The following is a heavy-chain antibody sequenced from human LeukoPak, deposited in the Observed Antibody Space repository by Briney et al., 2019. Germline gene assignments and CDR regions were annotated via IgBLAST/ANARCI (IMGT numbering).Heavy chain of an antibody. Sequence: PSETLSLTCAFSGGSFSGYSWSWIRQTPGQGLKWLGESNHRGSTNYNPSLKSRVTISVDASKSQFSLKLRSVTAADTAVYYCARVSRWFLAVAGYADYWGQGTQVTVSS. CDR2: SNHRGST. CDR1: GGSFSGYS. V-gene: IGHV4-34*01. CDR3: ARVSRWFLAVAGYADY. J-gene: IGHJ4*02. D-gene: IGHD6-19*01.